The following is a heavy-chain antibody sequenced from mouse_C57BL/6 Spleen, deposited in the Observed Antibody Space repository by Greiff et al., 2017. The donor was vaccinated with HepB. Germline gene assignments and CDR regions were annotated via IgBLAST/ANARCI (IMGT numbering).Heavy chain of an antibody. D-gene: IGHD2-1*01. V-gene: IGHV5-9-1*02. CDR3: TREGGEGYGNYEWFAD. J-gene: IGHJ3*01. CDR2: ISSGGDYI. CDR1: GFTFSSYA. Sequence: EVHLVESGEGLVKPGGSLKLSCAASGFTFSSYAMSWVRQTPEKRLEWVAYISSGGDYIYYADTVKGRFTISRENARNTLYLQMSSLKSEDTAMYYCTREGGEGYGNYEWFADWGQGTLVTVSA.